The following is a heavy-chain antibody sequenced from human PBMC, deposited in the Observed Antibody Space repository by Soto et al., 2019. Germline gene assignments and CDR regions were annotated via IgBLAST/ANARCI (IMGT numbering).Heavy chain of an antibody. D-gene: IGHD4-4*01. V-gene: IGHV1-3*01. J-gene: IGHJ3*02. CDR2: INAGNGNT. CDR1: GYTFTSYA. CDR3: AVTVTTIFSNAFDI. Sequence: GASVKVSCKASGYTFTSYAMHWVRQAPGQRLEWMGWINAGNGNTKYSQKFQGRVTMTTDTSTSTAYMELRSLRSDDTAVYYCAVTVTTIFSNAFDIWGQGTMVTVSS.